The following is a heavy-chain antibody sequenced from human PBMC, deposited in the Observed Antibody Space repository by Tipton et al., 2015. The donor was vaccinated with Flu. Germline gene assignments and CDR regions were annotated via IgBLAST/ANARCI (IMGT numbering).Heavy chain of an antibody. CDR2: IYYTGNT. Sequence: TLSLTCTVSSGFISSSTYYWAWIRQPPGRGLEWIGAIYYTGNTYYNPSLKSRVTISIDTSKNQFSLKLTSVTAADTAVYYCAKEDSSWFDPWGQGTLVTVSS. CDR3: AKEDSSWFDP. CDR1: SGFISSSTYY. D-gene: IGHD2-15*01. J-gene: IGHJ5*02. V-gene: IGHV4-39*07.